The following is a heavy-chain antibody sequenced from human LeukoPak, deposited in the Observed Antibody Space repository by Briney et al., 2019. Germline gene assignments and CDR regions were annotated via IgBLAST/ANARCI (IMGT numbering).Heavy chain of an antibody. V-gene: IGHV1-2*06. D-gene: IGHD5-12*01. Sequence: ASVKVSCKASGYTFTGYYMHWVRQAPGQGLKWMGRINPNSGGTNYAQKFQGRVTMTRDTSISTAYMELSRLRSDDTAVYYCAIPILGYGHDYWGQGTLVTVSS. CDR1: GYTFTGYY. CDR2: INPNSGGT. CDR3: AIPILGYGHDY. J-gene: IGHJ4*02.